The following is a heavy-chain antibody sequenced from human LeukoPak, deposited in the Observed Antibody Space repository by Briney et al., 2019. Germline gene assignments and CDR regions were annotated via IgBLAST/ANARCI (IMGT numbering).Heavy chain of an antibody. J-gene: IGHJ4*02. V-gene: IGHV3-48*03. D-gene: IGHD6-25*01. Sequence: PGGSLRLSCAASGFIFSTYEMSSVRQAPGQGLEWVSYISSSGGTKYYADSAKGRFSIPRDNAKNSLYLQMNSLRSEDTALYYCARETAAFDYWGQGTLVTVSS. CDR3: ARETAAFDY. CDR2: ISSSGGTK. CDR1: GFIFSTYE.